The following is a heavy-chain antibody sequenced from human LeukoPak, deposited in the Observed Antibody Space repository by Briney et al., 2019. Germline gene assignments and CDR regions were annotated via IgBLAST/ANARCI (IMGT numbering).Heavy chain of an antibody. CDR1: GFTFGSYV. Sequence: VGSLRLSCAASGFTFGSYVMHWVRQAPGKGLEYVSAITNDGGTTFYANSVKGRFTISRDNSKNTLFLQMGSLRPEDMAVYYCARVDDFTYDFWGQGTLVTVSS. V-gene: IGHV3-64*01. D-gene: IGHD2-2*03. J-gene: IGHJ4*02. CDR2: ITNDGGTT. CDR3: ARVDDFTYDF.